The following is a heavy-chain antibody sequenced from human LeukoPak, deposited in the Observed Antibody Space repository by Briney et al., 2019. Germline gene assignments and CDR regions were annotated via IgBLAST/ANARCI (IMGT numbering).Heavy chain of an antibody. CDR1: GYTFTGYY. D-gene: IGHD5-18*01. CDR3: ARDPYSNYFDY. Sequence: ASVKVSCKSSGYTFTGYYMHWVRQAPGQGLEWMGWINPNTGGINYTQKFQGRVTMTRDTSISAAYMELSRLRSDDTAVYYCARDPYSNYFDYWGQGTLVTVSS. CDR2: INPNTGGI. V-gene: IGHV1-2*02. J-gene: IGHJ4*02.